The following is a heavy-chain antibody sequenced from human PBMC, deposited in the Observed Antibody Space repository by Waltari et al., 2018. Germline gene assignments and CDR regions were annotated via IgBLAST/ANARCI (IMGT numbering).Heavy chain of an antibody. J-gene: IGHJ5*02. CDR3: AKDHYIGNYLGFDP. CDR1: GFTFRDYE. CDR2: IRGDGGSI. Sequence: EVHLVESGGGLVQPGGSLRPSCAASGFTFRDYEMNWVRQAPGKGLEWISFIRGDGGSIYYADSVKGRFTISRDNARNSLYLQMNSLRVEDRAVYYCAKDHYIGNYLGFDPWGQGTLVTVSS. D-gene: IGHD2-15*01. V-gene: IGHV3-48*03.